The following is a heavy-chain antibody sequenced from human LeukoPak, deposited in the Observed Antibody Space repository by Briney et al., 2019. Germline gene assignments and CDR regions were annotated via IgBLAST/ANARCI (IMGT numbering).Heavy chain of an antibody. CDR1: GGSISSYY. CDR2: IYYSGST. D-gene: IGHD6-6*01. J-gene: IGHJ4*02. CDR3: ARLRGGAARRNYYFDY. V-gene: IGHV4-59*08. Sequence: SETLSLTCTVSGGSISSYYWSWIRQPPGKGLEWIGHIYYSGSTNYNPSLKSRVTISVDTSKNQFSLKLSSVTAADTAVYYCARLRGGAARRNYYFDYWGQGTLVTVSS.